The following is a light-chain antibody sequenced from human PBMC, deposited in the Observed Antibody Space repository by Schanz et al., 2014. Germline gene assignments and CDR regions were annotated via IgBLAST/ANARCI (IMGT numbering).Light chain of an antibody. J-gene: IGKJ4*01. CDR3: QQYGLSPL. Sequence: EIVLTQSPGTLSLSPGEGATLSCRASQSISSTSLAWYQQKPGQAPRLLIYEASIRATGVPDRFSGSGSGTDFTLTISRLEPEDFAVYYCQQYGLSPLFGGGTKVEIK. CDR2: EAS. CDR1: QSISSTS. V-gene: IGKV3-20*01.